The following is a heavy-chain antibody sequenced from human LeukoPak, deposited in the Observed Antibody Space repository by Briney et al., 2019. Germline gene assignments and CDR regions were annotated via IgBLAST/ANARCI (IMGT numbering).Heavy chain of an antibody. CDR1: GFTFNTYA. V-gene: IGHV3-30*04. Sequence: GGSLRLSCAASGFTFNTYAMQWVRQAPGKGLEWVAVISYDGSNKYYADSVKGRFTISRDNSKNTLYLQMNSLRAEDTAVYYCARGGDIVVVVAATGDGAFDIWGQGTMVTVSS. J-gene: IGHJ3*02. CDR2: ISYDGSNK. CDR3: ARGGDIVVVVAATGDGAFDI. D-gene: IGHD2-15*01.